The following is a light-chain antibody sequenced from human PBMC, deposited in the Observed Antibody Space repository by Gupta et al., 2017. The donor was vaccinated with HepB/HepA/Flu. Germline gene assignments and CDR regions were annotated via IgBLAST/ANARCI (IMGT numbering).Light chain of an antibody. J-gene: IGLJ3*02. V-gene: IGLV4-60*03. CDR3: ETWDSNTRV. Sequence: QPVLTQSSSASASLGSSVKLTCTLSSGHSSYIIAWHQQQPGKAPRYLMKLEDSGNYNKGSGVPDRFSGSSSGADRSLTISNLQSEDEADYYCETWDSNTRVFGGGTKLTVL. CDR1: SGHSSYI. CDR2: LEDSGNY.